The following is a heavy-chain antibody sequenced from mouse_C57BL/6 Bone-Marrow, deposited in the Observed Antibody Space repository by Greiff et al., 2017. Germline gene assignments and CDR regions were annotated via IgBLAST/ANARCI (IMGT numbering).Heavy chain of an antibody. D-gene: IGHD1-1*01. CDR3: ASSPLLLRYPFAY. CDR1: GFSLTSYG. V-gene: IGHV2-6*01. Sequence: VKLMESGPGLVAPSQSLSITCTVSGFSLTSYGVDWVRQSPGKGLEWMGVIWGVGSTNYNSALKSRLSISKDNSKSQVFLKMNSLQTDDTAMYYCASSPLLLRYPFAYWGQGTLVTVSA. J-gene: IGHJ3*01. CDR2: IWGVGST.